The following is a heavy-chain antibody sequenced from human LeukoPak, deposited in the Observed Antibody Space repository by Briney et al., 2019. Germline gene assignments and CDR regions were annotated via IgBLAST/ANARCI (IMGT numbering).Heavy chain of an antibody. D-gene: IGHD5-18*01. Sequence: SETLSLTCTVSGASISSGGYYWSWIRQHPGKGLECIGYIYYSGSTYYNPSLKSRITISLGASKNQLSLKLSSVTAADTAVYYCASLSEYSYAGDYWGQGTLVTVSS. CDR3: ASLSEYSYAGDY. J-gene: IGHJ4*02. CDR2: IYYSGST. CDR1: GASISSGGYY. V-gene: IGHV4-31*03.